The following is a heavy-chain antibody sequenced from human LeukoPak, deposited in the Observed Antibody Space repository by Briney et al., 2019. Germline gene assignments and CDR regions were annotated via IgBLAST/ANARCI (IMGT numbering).Heavy chain of an antibody. Sequence: ASVKVSCKASGYTFTGYYMHWVRQAPGQGLEWMGWINPNSGGTNYAQKFQGRVTMTRDTSMSTAYMELSRLRSDDTAVYYCARLSSYQLLFDYWGQGTLVTVSS. D-gene: IGHD2-2*01. CDR2: INPNSGGT. J-gene: IGHJ4*02. CDR3: ARLSSYQLLFDY. CDR1: GYTFTGYY. V-gene: IGHV1-2*02.